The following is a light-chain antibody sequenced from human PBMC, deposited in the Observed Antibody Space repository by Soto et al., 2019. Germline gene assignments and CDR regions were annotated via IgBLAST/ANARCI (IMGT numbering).Light chain of an antibody. CDR2: TNN. CDR1: SSNIGSNA. CDR3: AAWDDSLNALV. J-gene: IGLJ3*02. Sequence: QSVLTQPPSASGTPGQRVTISCSGASSNIGSNAVNWYQQLPGTAPQLLIYTNNERPSGVPDRFSGSKSGPSASLAITGLQSEDEADYHCAAWDDSLNALVFGGGTKLTVL. V-gene: IGLV1-44*01.